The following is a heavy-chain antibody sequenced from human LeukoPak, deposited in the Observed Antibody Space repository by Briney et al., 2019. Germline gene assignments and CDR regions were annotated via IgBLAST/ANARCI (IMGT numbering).Heavy chain of an antibody. Sequence: GGSLRLSCAASGFTFSSYGMHWVRQAPGKGLEWVAVISYDGSNKYYADSVKGRFTISRDNSKNTLYLQMNSLRAEDTAVYYCAKAGYSYGQRHYFGCWGQGTLVTVSS. D-gene: IGHD5-18*01. CDR3: AKAGYSYGQRHYFGC. J-gene: IGHJ4*02. V-gene: IGHV3-30*18. CDR2: ISYDGSNK. CDR1: GFTFSSYG.